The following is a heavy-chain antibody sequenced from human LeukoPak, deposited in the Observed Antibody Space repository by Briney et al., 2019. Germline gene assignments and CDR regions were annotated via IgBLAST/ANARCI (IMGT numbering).Heavy chain of an antibody. CDR1: GGTFSSYA. CDR3: ARDSYSSGWNAFDI. J-gene: IGHJ3*02. V-gene: IGHV1-69*04. Sequence: GSSVKVSCKASGGTFSSYAISGVRQAPGQGLEWMGRIIPILGIANYAQKFQGRVTITADKSTSTAYMELSSLRSEDTAVYYCARDSYSSGWNAFDIWGQGTMVTVSS. CDR2: IIPILGIA. D-gene: IGHD6-19*01.